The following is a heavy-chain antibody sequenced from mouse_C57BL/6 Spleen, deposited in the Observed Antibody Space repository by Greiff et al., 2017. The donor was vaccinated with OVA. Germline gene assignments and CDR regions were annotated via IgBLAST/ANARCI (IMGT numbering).Heavy chain of an antibody. CDR2: IYPGDGDT. CDR1: GYAFSSYW. CDR3: ARELPPFAD. D-gene: IGHD1-3*01. V-gene: IGHV1-82*01. Sequence: QVQLKQSGPELVKPGASVKISCKASGYAFSSYWMNWVKPRPGKGLEWIGRIYPGDGDTNYNGKFKGKATLTADKSSSTAYMQLSSLTSEDSAVYCCARELPPFADWGQGTMVTVSA. J-gene: IGHJ3*01.